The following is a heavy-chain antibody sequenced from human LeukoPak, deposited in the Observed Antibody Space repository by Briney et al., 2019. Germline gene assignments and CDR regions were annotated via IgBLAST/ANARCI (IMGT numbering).Heavy chain of an antibody. Sequence: SETLSLTCAVYGGSFSGYYWSWIRQPPGKGLEWIGEINHRGSTNYNPSLKSRVTISVDTSKNQFSLKLSSVTAADTAVYYCARHGLRSKAIDYWGQGTLVTVSS. CDR1: GGSFSGYY. CDR2: INHRGST. J-gene: IGHJ4*02. D-gene: IGHD5/OR15-5a*01. CDR3: ARHGLRSKAIDY. V-gene: IGHV4-34*01.